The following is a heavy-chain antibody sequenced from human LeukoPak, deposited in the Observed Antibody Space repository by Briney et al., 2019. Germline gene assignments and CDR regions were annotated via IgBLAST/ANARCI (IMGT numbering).Heavy chain of an antibody. CDR1: GFTFSTAW. V-gene: IGHV3-15*01. J-gene: IGHJ4*02. CDR2: IKSKTNGGTA. D-gene: IGHD3-22*01. Sequence: GGSLRLSCAASGFTFSTAWMSWVRQAPGKGLEWVGRIKSKTNGGTADYAPPVKGRFTISRDDSKNTLFLQMNSLKAEDTAVYYCTTDSETYYYDSSAYYYGSFDYWGQGTLVTVSS. CDR3: TTDSETYYYDSSAYYYGSFDY.